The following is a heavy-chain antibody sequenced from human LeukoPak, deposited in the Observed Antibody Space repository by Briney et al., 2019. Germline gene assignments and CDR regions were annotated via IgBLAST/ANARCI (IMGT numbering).Heavy chain of an antibody. V-gene: IGHV3-30*02. Sequence: GGSLRLSRAASGFTFSSYGMHWVRQAPGKGLEWVAFIRYDGSNKYYADSVKGRFTISRDNSKNTLYLQMNSLRAEDTAVYYCAKELEMATTMLPFDYWGQGTLVTVSS. D-gene: IGHD5-24*01. CDR2: IRYDGSNK. CDR3: AKELEMATTMLPFDY. CDR1: GFTFSSYG. J-gene: IGHJ4*02.